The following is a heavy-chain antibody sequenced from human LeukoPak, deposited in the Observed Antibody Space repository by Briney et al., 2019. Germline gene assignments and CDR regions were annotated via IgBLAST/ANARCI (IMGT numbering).Heavy chain of an antibody. CDR3: ARLPAESIAAADGDWFDP. D-gene: IGHD6-13*01. CDR1: GGSISSSSYY. V-gene: IGHV4-39*01. J-gene: IGHJ5*02. Sequence: SETLSLTCTVSGGSISSSSYYWGWIRQPPGKGLEWIGSIYYSGSTYYNPSLKSRVTISVDTSKNQFSLKLSSVTAADTAVYYCARLPAESIAAADGDWFDPWGQAALVTVS. CDR2: IYYSGST.